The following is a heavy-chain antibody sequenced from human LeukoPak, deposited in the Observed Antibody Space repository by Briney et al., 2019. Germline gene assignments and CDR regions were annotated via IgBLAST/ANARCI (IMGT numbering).Heavy chain of an antibody. V-gene: IGHV3-7*01. CDR1: GFTFSSYW. J-gene: IGHJ2*01. Sequence: PGGSLRLSCAASGFTFSSYWMSWVRQAPGKGLEWVANIKQDGSEKYYVDSVKGRFTISRDNAKNSLYLQMNSLRAEDTALYYCARCMAAAGTILANWYFDLWGRGTLVTVSS. CDR3: ARCMAAAGTILANWYFDL. D-gene: IGHD6-13*01. CDR2: IKQDGSEK.